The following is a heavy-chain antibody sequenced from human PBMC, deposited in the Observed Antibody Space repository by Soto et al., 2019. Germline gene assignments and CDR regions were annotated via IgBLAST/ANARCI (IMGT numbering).Heavy chain of an antibody. D-gene: IGHD3-22*01. CDR1: GFTFSSHG. CDR2: IWYDGSNE. CDR3: ARDHLTRVAHYDCMDV. Sequence: QVQLVESGGGVVQPGRSLRLSCAASGFTFSSHGMHWVRQTPGKGLEGVAVIWYDGSNEYYADSVKGRFTISRDNSKNTLYLQMNSLRAEDTAVYYCARDHLTRVAHYDCMDVCGQGTTGTVSS. V-gene: IGHV3-33*01. J-gene: IGHJ6*02.